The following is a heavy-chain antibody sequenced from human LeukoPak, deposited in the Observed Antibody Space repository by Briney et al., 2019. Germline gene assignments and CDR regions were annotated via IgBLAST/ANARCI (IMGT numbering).Heavy chain of an antibody. CDR3: AKGHIVVVPSTRYFDY. D-gene: IGHD2-2*01. CDR2: ISDSGGST. V-gene: IGHV3-23*01. CDR1: GFTFSSYA. Sequence: GGSLRLSCAASGFTFSSYAMSWVRQAPGKGLEWVSVISDSGGSTLYADSVKGRFTISRDNSKNTPYLQMNSLRAEDTAVYYCAKGHIVVVPSTRYFDYWGQGTRVTLSS. J-gene: IGHJ4*02.